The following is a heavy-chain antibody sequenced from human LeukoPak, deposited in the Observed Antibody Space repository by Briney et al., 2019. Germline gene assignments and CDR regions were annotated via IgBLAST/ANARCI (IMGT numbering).Heavy chain of an antibody. Sequence: GGSLRLSCAASGFTFSSYGMHWVRQAPGKGLEWVAVISYDGSNKYYADSVKGRFTISRDNSKNTLYLQMNSLRAEDTAVYYCAKVRTRYSSSWYFHYWGQGTLVTVSS. CDR1: GFTFSSYG. CDR2: ISYDGSNK. D-gene: IGHD6-13*01. J-gene: IGHJ4*02. V-gene: IGHV3-30*18. CDR3: AKVRTRYSSSWYFHY.